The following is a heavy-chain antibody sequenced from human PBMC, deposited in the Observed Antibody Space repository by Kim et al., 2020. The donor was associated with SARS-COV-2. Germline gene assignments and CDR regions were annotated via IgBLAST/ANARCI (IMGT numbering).Heavy chain of an antibody. J-gene: IGHJ3*02. CDR1: GFTFGDYA. CDR3: TRDSVTMIVVATNAFDI. Sequence: GGSLRLSCTASGFTFGDYAMSWFRQAPGKGLEWVGFIRSKAYGGTTEYAASVKGRFTISRDDSKSIAYLQMNSLKTEDTAVYYCTRDSVTMIVVATNAFDIWGQGTMVTVSS. CDR2: IRSKAYGGTT. V-gene: IGHV3-49*03. D-gene: IGHD3-22*01.